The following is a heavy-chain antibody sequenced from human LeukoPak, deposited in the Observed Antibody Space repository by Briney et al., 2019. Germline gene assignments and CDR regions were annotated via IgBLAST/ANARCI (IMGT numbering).Heavy chain of an antibody. CDR3: AAGMSGSYSDY. CDR2: IVVGSGNT. J-gene: IGHJ4*02. Sequence: SVKVSCKASGFTFTSSAVRWVRQARGQRLEWIGWIVVGSGNTNYAQKFQERVTITRDMSTSTAYMELSSLRSEDTAVYYCAAGMSGSYSDYWGQGTLVTVSS. V-gene: IGHV1-58*01. D-gene: IGHD1-26*01. CDR1: GFTFTSSA.